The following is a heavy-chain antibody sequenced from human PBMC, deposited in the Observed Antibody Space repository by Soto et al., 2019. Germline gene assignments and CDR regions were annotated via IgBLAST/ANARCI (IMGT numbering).Heavy chain of an antibody. Sequence: QVQLVQSGPEVKKPGXSVKVSCKTSGYTFTSYGISWVRQAPGQGLEWMGWISTDKGKTNYAQKFQGRVTMTTDTSTSTAYMELRSLRSDDTAVYYCATRSPAFDYWGQGTLLTVSS. V-gene: IGHV1-18*01. CDR1: GYTFTSYG. J-gene: IGHJ4*02. CDR3: ATRSPAFDY. CDR2: ISTDKGKT.